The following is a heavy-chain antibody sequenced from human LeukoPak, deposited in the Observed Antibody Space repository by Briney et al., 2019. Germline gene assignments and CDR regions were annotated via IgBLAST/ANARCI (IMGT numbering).Heavy chain of an antibody. Sequence: ASVKVSCKASGGTFSSYAISWVRQAPGQGLEWMGRIIPIFGTANYAQKFQGRVTITTDESTSTAYMELSSLRSEDTAVYYCAIDDTIFGVKFDYWGQGTLVTVPS. J-gene: IGHJ4*02. CDR3: AIDDTIFGVKFDY. CDR1: GGTFSSYA. V-gene: IGHV1-69*05. CDR2: IIPIFGTA. D-gene: IGHD3-3*01.